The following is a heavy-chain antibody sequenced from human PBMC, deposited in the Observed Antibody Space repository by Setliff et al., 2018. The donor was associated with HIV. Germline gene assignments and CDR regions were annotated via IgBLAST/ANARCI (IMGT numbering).Heavy chain of an antibody. CDR2: INPKSGGT. J-gene: IGHJ3*02. CDR3: ARLPFITIFGVLNGDDGFDI. D-gene: IGHD3-3*01. CDR1: GYTFTGYY. Sequence: ASEKVSCKASGYTFTGYYMHWVRQDPGQGPEWLGRINPKSGGTRYAQKFQARVSMTKDTAISTAYMELSRLRSDDSAVYYCARLPFITIFGVLNGDDGFDIWGQGTMVTVSS. V-gene: IGHV1-2*06.